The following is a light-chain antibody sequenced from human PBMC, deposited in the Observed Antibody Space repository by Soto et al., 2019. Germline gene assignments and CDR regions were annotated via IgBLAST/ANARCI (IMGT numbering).Light chain of an antibody. V-gene: IGKV3-20*01. J-gene: IGKJ2*01. CDR1: QSVSSNY. CDR3: QLFGSSTRYT. CDR2: GAS. Sequence: EIVLTQSPGTLSLSPGERASLSCRASQSVSSNYLAWFQQKPGQAPRLLISGASNRASDIPDRFSGSGSWTDFTLTISRLEPEDFAVYYCQLFGSSTRYTFGRGTNLEIK.